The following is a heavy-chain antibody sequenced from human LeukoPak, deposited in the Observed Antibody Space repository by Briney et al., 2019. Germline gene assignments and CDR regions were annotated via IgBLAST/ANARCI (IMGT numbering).Heavy chain of an antibody. Sequence: GGSLRLSCAASGFTFSSYAMSWVRQAPGKGLEWVSAISGSGGSTYYADSVKGRFTISRDNSKNTLYLQMNSLRAEDTAMYYCAKYNGDLSYYFDYWGQGTLVTVSS. J-gene: IGHJ4*02. D-gene: IGHD4-17*01. CDR1: GFTFSSYA. V-gene: IGHV3-23*01. CDR2: ISGSGGST. CDR3: AKYNGDLSYYFDY.